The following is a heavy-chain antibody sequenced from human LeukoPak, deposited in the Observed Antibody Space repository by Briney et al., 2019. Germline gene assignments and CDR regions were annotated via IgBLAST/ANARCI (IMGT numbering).Heavy chain of an antibody. CDR3: ARREYSCGTPNRNWFDP. CDR1: GGSISSSSYY. Sequence: PSETLSLTCTVSGGSISSSSYYWGWIRQPPGKGPEWIGSIYYSGSTYYNPSLKSRVTISVDTSKNQFSLKLSSVTAADTAVYYCARREYSCGTPNRNWFDPWGQGTLVTVSS. V-gene: IGHV4-39*01. J-gene: IGHJ5*02. D-gene: IGHD5-18*01. CDR2: IYYSGST.